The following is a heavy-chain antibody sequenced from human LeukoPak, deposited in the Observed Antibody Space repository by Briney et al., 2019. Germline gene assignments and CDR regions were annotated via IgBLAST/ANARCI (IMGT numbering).Heavy chain of an antibody. CDR3: ARDLDWNYADY. Sequence: PSETLSLTCTVSGGSISSGGYYWSWIRQHPGKGLEWIGYIYYSGSTYYNPSLKSRVTISVDTSKNQFSLILISVTAADTAVYYCARDLDWNYADYWGQGTLVTVSS. CDR1: GGSISSGGYY. CDR2: IYYSGST. V-gene: IGHV4-31*03. D-gene: IGHD1-7*01. J-gene: IGHJ4*02.